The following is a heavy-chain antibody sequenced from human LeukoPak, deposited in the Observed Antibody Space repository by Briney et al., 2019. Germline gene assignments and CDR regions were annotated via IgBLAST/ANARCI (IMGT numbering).Heavy chain of an antibody. J-gene: IGHJ4*02. CDR1: GFTFSSYG. Sequence: GGSLRLSCAASGFTFSSYGMHWVRQAPGKGLEWVAVISYDGSNKYYADSVKGRFTISRDNSKNTLYLQMNSLKAEDTAVYYCAKDGVVRGLGPYYFDSWGQGSLVTVSS. CDR2: ISYDGSNK. CDR3: AKDGVVRGLGPYYFDS. D-gene: IGHD3-10*01. V-gene: IGHV3-33*05.